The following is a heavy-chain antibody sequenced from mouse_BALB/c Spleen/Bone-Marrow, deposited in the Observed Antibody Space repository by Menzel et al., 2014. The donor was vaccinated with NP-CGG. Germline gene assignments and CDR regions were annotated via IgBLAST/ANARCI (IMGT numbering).Heavy chain of an antibody. J-gene: IGHJ2*01. CDR3: ARVSYDYFDY. Sequence: HLVESGGGLVKPGGSLKLSCAASGFTFSDYYMYWVRQTPEKRLEWVATISDGGSYTYYPDSVKGRFTISRDNAKNNLYLQMSSLKSEDTAMYYCARVSYDYFDYWGQGTTLTVSS. CDR2: ISDGGSYT. V-gene: IGHV5-4*02. D-gene: IGHD2-4*01. CDR1: GFTFSDYY.